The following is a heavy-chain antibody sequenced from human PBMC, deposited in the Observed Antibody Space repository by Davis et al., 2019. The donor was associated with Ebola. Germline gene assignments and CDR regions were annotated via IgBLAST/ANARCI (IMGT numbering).Heavy chain of an antibody. D-gene: IGHD3-10*01. CDR2: INSNSGTS. CDR3: AKDFYGSGSYIDA. Sequence: PGGSLRPSCATPGLTFDDYAMHWFRQAPGKGLEWVSGINSNSGTSAYADSVKGRFTISRDNAQDSLYLQMNSLRTEDTAFYYCAKDFYGSGSYIDAWGQGTLVTVSS. J-gene: IGHJ5*02. CDR1: GLTFDDYA. V-gene: IGHV3-9*01.